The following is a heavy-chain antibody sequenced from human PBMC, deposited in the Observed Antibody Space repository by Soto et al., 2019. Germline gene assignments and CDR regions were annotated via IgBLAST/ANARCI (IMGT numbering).Heavy chain of an antibody. Sequence: EVQLLDSGGGLVQPGGSLRLSCAASGFTFSSSAMSWVRQAPGKGLEWVSAVSGSGGTTYYADSVRGRFTISRDNSKHTLYLQMDSLQTEETAVYYCTPGRFGSNEWSVDYWGQGTLVTGSS. CDR2: VSGSGGTT. D-gene: IGHD2-8*01. CDR3: TPGRFGSNEWSVDY. J-gene: IGHJ4*02. CDR1: GFTFSSSA. V-gene: IGHV3-23*01.